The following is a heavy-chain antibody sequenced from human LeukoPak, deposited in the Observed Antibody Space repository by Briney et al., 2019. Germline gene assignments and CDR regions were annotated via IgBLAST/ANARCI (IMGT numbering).Heavy chain of an antibody. D-gene: IGHD2-21*02. V-gene: IGHV3-7*01. CDR1: GFTFSDYW. CDR2: IKEDGTTK. Sequence: GGSLRLSWAASGFTFSDYWMTGVRQAPGKGQEWVANIKEDGTTKHYVDSVKGRFTISRDNAKRSLYLQMNSLRAEDTALYYCARGPSTVVTTRWGQGTLVAVSS. J-gene: IGHJ4*02. CDR3: ARGPSTVVTTR.